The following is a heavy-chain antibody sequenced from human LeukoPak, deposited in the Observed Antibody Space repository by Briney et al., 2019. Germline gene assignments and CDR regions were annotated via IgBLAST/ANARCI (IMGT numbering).Heavy chain of an antibody. Sequence: GGSLRLSCAASGFTFSSYAMHWVRQAPGKGLEWVAVISYDGSNKYYADSVKGRFTISRDNAKNSLYLQMNSLRAEDTAVYYCARDKFSVAVGYFDYWGQGTLVTVSS. J-gene: IGHJ4*02. CDR3: ARDKFSVAVGYFDY. CDR1: GFTFSSYA. V-gene: IGHV3-30*04. CDR2: ISYDGSNK. D-gene: IGHD6-19*01.